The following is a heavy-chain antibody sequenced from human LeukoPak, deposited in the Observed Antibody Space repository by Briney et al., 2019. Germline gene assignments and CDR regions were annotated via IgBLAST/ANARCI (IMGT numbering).Heavy chain of an antibody. CDR2: ISGSGDST. J-gene: IGHJ4*02. Sequence: GGSLRLSCAASGFTFSSYAMSWVRQAPGKGLEWVSAISGSGDSTYYGDSVKGRFTISRDNSKNTLYLQMNSLRAEDTAVYYCAKTRPLDSSSWSHGDYWGQGTLVTASS. CDR1: GFTFSSYA. D-gene: IGHD6-13*01. CDR3: AKTRPLDSSSWSHGDY. V-gene: IGHV3-23*01.